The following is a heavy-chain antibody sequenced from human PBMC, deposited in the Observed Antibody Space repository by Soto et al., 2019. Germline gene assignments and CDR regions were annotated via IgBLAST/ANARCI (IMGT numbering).Heavy chain of an antibody. J-gene: IGHJ6*02. D-gene: IGHD2-2*01. Sequence: SVKVSCKASGGTFSSYAISWVRQAPGQGLEWMGGIIPIFGTANYAQKFQGRVTITADKSTSTAYMELSSLRSEDTAVYYCASSIVVVPAARSYYYGMDGWGQGTTVTVSS. CDR1: GGTFSSYA. CDR3: ASSIVVVPAARSYYYGMDG. V-gene: IGHV1-69*06. CDR2: IIPIFGTA.